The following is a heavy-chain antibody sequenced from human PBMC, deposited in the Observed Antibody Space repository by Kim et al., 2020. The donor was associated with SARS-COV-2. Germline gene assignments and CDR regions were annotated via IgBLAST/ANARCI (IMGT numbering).Heavy chain of an antibody. CDR2: IWYDGSNK. CDR1: GFTFSSYG. V-gene: IGHV3-33*08. D-gene: IGHD5-18*01. Sequence: GGSLRLSCAASGFTFSSYGMHWVRQAPGKGLEWVAVIWYDGSNKYYADSVKGRFTISRDNSKNTLYLQMNSLRAEDTAVYYCARESVSGYSYVLYYFDYWGQGTLVTVSS. CDR3: ARESVSGYSYVLYYFDY. J-gene: IGHJ4*02.